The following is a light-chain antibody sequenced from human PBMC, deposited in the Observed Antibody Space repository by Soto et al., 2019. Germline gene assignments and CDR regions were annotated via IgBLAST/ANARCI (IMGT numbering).Light chain of an antibody. J-gene: IGKJ3*01. Sequence: DIVLTQSPGTLSLSPGDRATLSCRASQSISSSYPAWYQQKPGHAPSLLVYGASSRATGIPDRFSGSGSGTDFTLTISRLEPEDFAVYYCQQYGSSRFTFGHGTKVDIK. V-gene: IGKV3-20*01. CDR2: GAS. CDR3: QQYGSSRFT. CDR1: QSISSSY.